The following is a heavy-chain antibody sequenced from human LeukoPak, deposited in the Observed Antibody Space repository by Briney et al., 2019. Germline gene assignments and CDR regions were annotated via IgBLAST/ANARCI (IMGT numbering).Heavy chain of an antibody. J-gene: IGHJ4*02. CDR3: ARLAVSSIWSVYFDY. V-gene: IGHV4-59*08. D-gene: IGHD6-13*01. CDR1: GGSITNYY. Sequence: SETLSLTCTVSGGSITNYYWSWLRQPPGKGLEWIGYIYHSGSAIYNPSLKSRVTISVDTSKNEFSLKLNSVTAADTAVYYCARLAVSSIWSVYFDYWGQGTLVTVS. CDR2: IYHSGSA.